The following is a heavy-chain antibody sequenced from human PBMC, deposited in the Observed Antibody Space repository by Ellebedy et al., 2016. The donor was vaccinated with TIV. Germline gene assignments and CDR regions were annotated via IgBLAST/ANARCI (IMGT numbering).Heavy chain of an antibody. CDR2: IKEDGREK. D-gene: IGHD2-15*01. CDR3: ARGIRMPSDY. V-gene: IGHV3-7*03. J-gene: IGHJ4*02. CDR1: GFSFSTHW. Sequence: GESLKISCEVSGFSFSTHWMRWVRQAPGKGLEWVANIKEDGREKYYADSVKGRFTISRDNAKNSLYLQMNSLRVEDTAVYYCARGIRMPSDYWGQGTLVTVSS.